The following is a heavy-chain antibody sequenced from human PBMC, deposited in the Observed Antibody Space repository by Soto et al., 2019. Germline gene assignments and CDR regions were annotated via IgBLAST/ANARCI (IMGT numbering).Heavy chain of an antibody. Sequence: QVQLQESGPGLVKPSQTLSLTCTVSGGSISRGGYYWSWIRQHPGKGLEWIGYIYYSGSTYYNPSLKSRVTISVDTSKNQFSLKLSSVTATDTAVYDCAREPSVWGAIDYWGQGTLVTVSS. CDR3: AREPSVWGAIDY. D-gene: IGHD7-27*01. CDR1: GGSISRGGYY. V-gene: IGHV4-31*03. J-gene: IGHJ4*02. CDR2: IYYSGST.